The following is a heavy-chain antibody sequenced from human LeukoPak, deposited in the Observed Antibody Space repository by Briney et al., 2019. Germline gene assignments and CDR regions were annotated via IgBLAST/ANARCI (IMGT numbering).Heavy chain of an antibody. V-gene: IGHV4-59*01. Sequence: PSETLSLTCTVSGGSLTGYYWSWIRQPPGKGLEWIAYVYYTGRTLYNPSLESRVTISVDASKTQISLKLNSATAADTAVYYCAREVGDYFDSSGHAFDIWGQGTMVTVSS. CDR3: AREVGDYFDSSGHAFDI. CDR1: GGSLTGYY. J-gene: IGHJ3*02. D-gene: IGHD3-22*01. CDR2: VYYTGRT.